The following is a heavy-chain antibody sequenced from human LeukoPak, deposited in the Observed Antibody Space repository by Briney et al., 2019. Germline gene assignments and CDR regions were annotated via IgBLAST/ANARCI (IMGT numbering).Heavy chain of an antibody. CDR1: GFTFSDYY. J-gene: IGHJ4*02. Sequence: GGSLRLSCAASGFTFSDYYMSWIRQAPGKGLEWVAIISYDGSNKYYADSVQGRFTISRDNSKNTLYLQMNSLRAEDTAVYYCARDRGIQPTWYFDYWGQGTLVTVSS. CDR3: ARDRGIQPTWYFDY. V-gene: IGHV3-30-3*01. CDR2: ISYDGSNK. D-gene: IGHD5-18*01.